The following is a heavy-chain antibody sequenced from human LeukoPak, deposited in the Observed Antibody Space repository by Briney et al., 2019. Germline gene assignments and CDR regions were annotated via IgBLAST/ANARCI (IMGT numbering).Heavy chain of an antibody. V-gene: IGHV4-4*09. CDR2: IYTSGST. CDR3: ARHPISSPYYYYHYMDV. J-gene: IGHJ6*03. D-gene: IGHD3-3*01. Sequence: SETLSLTCTVSGGSISSYYWSWIRQPPGKGLEWIGYIYTSGSTNYNPSLKSRVTISVDTSKNQFSLKLSSVTAADTAVYYCARHPISSPYYYYHYMDVWGKGTTVTVSS. CDR1: GGSISSYY.